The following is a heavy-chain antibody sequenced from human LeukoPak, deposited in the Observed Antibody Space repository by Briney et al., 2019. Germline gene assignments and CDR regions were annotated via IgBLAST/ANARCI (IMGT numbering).Heavy chain of an antibody. V-gene: IGHV4-30-4*01. CDR2: IYHSGST. CDR1: GGSISSGDYY. Sequence: SQTLSLTCTVSGGSISSGDYYWSWIRQPPGKGLEWIGEIYHSGSTNYNPSLKSRVTISVDKSKNQFSLKLSSVTAADTAVYYCARGSITITGTTSFDYWGQGTLVTVSS. J-gene: IGHJ4*02. CDR3: ARGSITITGTTSFDY. D-gene: IGHD1-7*01.